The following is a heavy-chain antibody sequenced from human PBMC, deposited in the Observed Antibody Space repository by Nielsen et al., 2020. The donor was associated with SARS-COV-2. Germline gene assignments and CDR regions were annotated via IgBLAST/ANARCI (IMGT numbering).Heavy chain of an antibody. Sequence: GGSLRLSCAASGFVVSSNYLTWVRQAPGKGLEWVSVIYSGGSTYYADSVKGRFTISRDNSKNTLYLQMNSLRAEDTAVYFCARALFSAAGTLGYWGHGTLVTVSP. CDR2: IYSGGST. J-gene: IGHJ4*01. V-gene: IGHV3-66*01. CDR1: GFVVSSNY. D-gene: IGHD6-13*01. CDR3: ARALFSAAGTLGY.